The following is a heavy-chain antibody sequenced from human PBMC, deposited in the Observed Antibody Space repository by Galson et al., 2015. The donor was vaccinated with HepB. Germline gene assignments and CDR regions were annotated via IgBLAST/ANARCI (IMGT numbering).Heavy chain of an antibody. J-gene: IGHJ3*02. CDR3: ATPGIAAAGVTPVEFDAFDI. CDR1: GYTLTELS. D-gene: IGHD6-13*01. V-gene: IGHV1-24*01. Sequence: SCKVSGYTLTELSMHWVRQAPGKGLEWMGGFDPEDGETIYAQKFQGRVTMTEDTSTDTAYMELSSLRSEDTAVYYCATPGIAAAGVTPVEFDAFDIWGQGTMVTVSS. CDR2: FDPEDGET.